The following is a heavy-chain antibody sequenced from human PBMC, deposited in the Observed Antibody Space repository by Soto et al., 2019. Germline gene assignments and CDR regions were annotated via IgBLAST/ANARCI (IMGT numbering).Heavy chain of an antibody. CDR1: GFTFSSYD. D-gene: IGHD3-16*01. CDR2: IGTAGDT. V-gene: IGHV3-13*01. CDR3: ARGWADYYYGMDV. Sequence: EVQLVESGGGLVQPGGSLRLSCAASGFTFSSYDMHWVRQATGKGLEWVSAIGTAGDTYYPGSVKGRFTISRENAKNSLYRQMNSLRAEDTAVYYCARGWADYYYGMDVWGQGTTVTVSS. J-gene: IGHJ6*02.